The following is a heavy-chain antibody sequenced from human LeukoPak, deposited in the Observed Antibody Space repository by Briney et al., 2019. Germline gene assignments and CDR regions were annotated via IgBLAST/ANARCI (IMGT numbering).Heavy chain of an antibody. D-gene: IGHD5-18*01. CDR1: GFTFTSAW. J-gene: IGHJ3*02. CDR2: IKSYNQGGTT. CDR3: STEGYGYGYHPIDI. Sequence: GGSLRLSCAASGFTFTSAWMSWVRQTPGKGLEWIGRIKSYNQGGTTDYRAPMKGRVTISRDDSRSTVYLQMDSLTTEDTAVYYCSTEGYGYGYHPIDIWGQGTMVTVSS. V-gene: IGHV3-15*01.